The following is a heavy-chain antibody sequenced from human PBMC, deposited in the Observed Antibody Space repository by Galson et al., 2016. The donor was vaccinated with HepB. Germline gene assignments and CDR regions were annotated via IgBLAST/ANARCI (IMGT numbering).Heavy chain of an antibody. V-gene: IGHV2-70*01. CDR2: IAWDDDE. J-gene: IGHJ3*02. D-gene: IGHD3-9*01. CDR1: GFSLVTSGTY. CDR3: ARIETGHAFDI. Sequence: PALVKPTQTLTLTCSFSGFSLVTSGTYVGWIRQPPGKALEWLALIAWDDDEYYSTSLKTRLAVSKDTSKSQVVLTMTNMDPVDTATYYCARIETGHAFDIWGQGTLVTVSS.